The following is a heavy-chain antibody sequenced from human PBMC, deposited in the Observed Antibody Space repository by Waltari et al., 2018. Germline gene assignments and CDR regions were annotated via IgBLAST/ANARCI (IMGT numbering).Heavy chain of an antibody. J-gene: IGHJ6*02. D-gene: IGHD2-21*01. CDR2: ISGSGGST. CDR3: AKQVKTGYYGMDV. CDR1: GFTFSSYP. Sequence: EVQLLESGGGLVQPGGSLRLSCAASGFTFSSYPMSRVRQAQGKGLEWVSAISGSGGSTYYADSVKGRFTISRDNSKNTLYLQMNSLRAEDTAVYYCAKQVKTGYYGMDVWGQGTTVTVSS. V-gene: IGHV3-23*01.